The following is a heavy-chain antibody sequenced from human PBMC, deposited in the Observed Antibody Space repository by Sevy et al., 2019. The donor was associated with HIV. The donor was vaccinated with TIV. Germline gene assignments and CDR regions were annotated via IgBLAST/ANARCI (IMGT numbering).Heavy chain of an antibody. D-gene: IGHD3-3*01. J-gene: IGHJ3*02. CDR1: GGSISSYY. Sequence: SETLSLTCTVSGGSISSYYWSWIRQPPGKGLEWIGYIYYSGSTNHNPALKSRVTISVDPSKNQFSLKLSSVTAADTAVYYCARVIYQWKASYYDFWSGHDAFDIWGQGTMVTVSS. V-gene: IGHV4-59*01. CDR2: IYYSGST. CDR3: ARVIYQWKASYYDFWSGHDAFDI.